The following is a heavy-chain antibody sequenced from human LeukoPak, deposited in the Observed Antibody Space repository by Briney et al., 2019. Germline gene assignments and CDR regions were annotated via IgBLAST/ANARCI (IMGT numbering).Heavy chain of an antibody. V-gene: IGHV4-34*01. CDR3: ARGPTDGSPNDY. J-gene: IGHJ4*02. CDR1: GGSFSGYY. Sequence: SETLSLTCAVYGGSFSGYYWSWIRQPPGKGLEGIGEINHSGSTNYNPSLKSRCTKSVDTSKNQFSLKLSSVTAADTAVYYCARGPTDGSPNDYWGQGTLVTVSS. D-gene: IGHD1-26*01. CDR2: INHSGST.